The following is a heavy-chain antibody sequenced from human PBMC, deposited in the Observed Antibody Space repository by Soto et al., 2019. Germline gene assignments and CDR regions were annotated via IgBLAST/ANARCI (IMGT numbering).Heavy chain of an antibody. CDR1: GYTFTSYG. CDR3: ARSLGIAVAGTNWFDP. V-gene: IGHV1-18*01. CDR2: ISAYNGNT. J-gene: IGHJ5*01. Sequence: ASVKVSCKASGYTFTSYGINWVRQAPGQGLERMGWISAYNGNTNYAQKLRGRVTMTTDTSTSTAYMELRSLRSDDTAVYYCARSLGIAVAGTNWFDPWGQGTLVTVSS. D-gene: IGHD6-19*01.